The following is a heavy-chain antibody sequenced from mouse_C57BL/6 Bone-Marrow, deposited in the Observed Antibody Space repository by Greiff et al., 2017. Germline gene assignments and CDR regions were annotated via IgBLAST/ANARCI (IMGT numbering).Heavy chain of an antibody. D-gene: IGHD2-4*01. CDR1: GYIFTEYS. CDR3: ARHERYYDYEGSFDY. J-gene: IGHJ2*01. Sequence: VQLQQSGAELVKPGASVKLSCKASGYIFTEYSIHWVKQRSGQGLEWIGWFYPGSGSTKYNESFKDKATLTADKSSNTVYMKISSLTTEDSAVYFCARHERYYDYEGSFDYWGQGTTLTVSS. V-gene: IGHV1-62-2*01. CDR2: FYPGSGST.